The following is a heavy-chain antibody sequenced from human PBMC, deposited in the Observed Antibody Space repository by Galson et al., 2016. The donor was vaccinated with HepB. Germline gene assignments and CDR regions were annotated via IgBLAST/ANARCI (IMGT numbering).Heavy chain of an antibody. Sequence: SVKVSCKASGYIFTSYGISWVRQAPGQGLEWMGFISACDRNTKYAQRFQGRVTMTTDTSTSTAYLELRSLRSDDTAVYYCARDEDDIVVVPAPGGYWGQGTLVTVSS. CDR3: ARDEDDIVVVPAPGGY. D-gene: IGHD2-2*01. CDR1: GYIFTSYG. V-gene: IGHV1-18*01. CDR2: ISACDRNT. J-gene: IGHJ4*02.